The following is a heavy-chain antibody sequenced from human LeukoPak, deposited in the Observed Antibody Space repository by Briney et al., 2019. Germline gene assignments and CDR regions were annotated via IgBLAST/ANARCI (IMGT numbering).Heavy chain of an antibody. V-gene: IGHV3-49*04. J-gene: IGHJ6*04. CDR2: IRSKAYGGIT. CDR3: TSGWDYYGMDV. D-gene: IGHD3-10*01. Sequence: GGSLRLSCTASGFTFGDYAMSWVRQAPGKGRGGVGFIRSKAYGGITEYAASVEGRFTISRDDSKSIAYLQMNSLKTEDTAVYYCTSGWDYYGMDVWGKGTTVTVSS. CDR1: GFTFGDYA.